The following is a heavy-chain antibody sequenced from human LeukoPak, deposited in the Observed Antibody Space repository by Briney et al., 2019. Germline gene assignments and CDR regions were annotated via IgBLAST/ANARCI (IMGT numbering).Heavy chain of an antibody. CDR2: ITATSSST. J-gene: IGHJ4*02. CDR3: AKLFESGTYNNFFHY. D-gene: IGHD3-10*01. Sequence: GGSLGLSCAASGFTFSSYSMHWVRQAPGKGLEWVSAITATSSSTHDADSVQGRFTISRDNSKNTLYLQMNSLRPEDTAIYYCAKLFESGTYNNFFHYWGQGTLVTVFS. CDR1: GFTFSSYS. V-gene: IGHV3-23*01.